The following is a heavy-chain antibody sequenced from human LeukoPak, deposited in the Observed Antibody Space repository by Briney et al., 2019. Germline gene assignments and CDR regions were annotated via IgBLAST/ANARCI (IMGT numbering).Heavy chain of an antibody. CDR2: IYYSGST. CDR1: GGSISSGDYY. CDR3: ARHAFSYYDYVWGSYRYTPFDY. J-gene: IGHJ4*02. D-gene: IGHD3-16*02. Sequence: SETLSLTCAVSGGSISSGDYYWSWIRQPPGKGLEWIGYIYYSGSTYYNPSLKSRVTISVDTSKNQFSLKLSSVTAADTAVYYCARHAFSYYDYVWGSYRYTPFDYWGQGTLVTVSS. V-gene: IGHV4-30-4*01.